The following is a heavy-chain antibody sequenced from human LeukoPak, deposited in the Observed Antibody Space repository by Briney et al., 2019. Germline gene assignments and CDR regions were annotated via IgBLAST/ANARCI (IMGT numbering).Heavy chain of an antibody. J-gene: IGHJ4*02. D-gene: IGHD6-19*01. CDR2: ISYDGRTK. Sequence: PGGSLRLSCAASGFTFSGYGMHWVRRAPGKGLEWVAVISYDGRTKYYADSVKGRFTISRDNSKNTLYLQMNSLRAEDTAVYYCAKDFVYSSCWYETRLHFDYWGQGTLVTVSS. CDR3: AKDFVYSSCWYETRLHFDY. CDR1: GFTFSGYG. V-gene: IGHV3-30*18.